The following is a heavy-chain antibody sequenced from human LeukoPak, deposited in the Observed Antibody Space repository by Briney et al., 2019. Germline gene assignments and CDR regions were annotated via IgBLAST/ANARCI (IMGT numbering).Heavy chain of an antibody. CDR1: GFTFSSYA. V-gene: IGHV3-30-3*01. CDR3: ARDKVGAYYFDY. J-gene: IGHJ4*02. CDR2: ISYDGSNK. D-gene: IGHD1-26*01. Sequence: GGSLRLSCAASGFTFSSYAMHWVRQAPGKGLEWVAVISYDGSNKYYADSVKGRFTISRDNSKNTLYLQMNSLRAEDTAVYYCARDKVGAYYFDYWGQGTLVTVSS.